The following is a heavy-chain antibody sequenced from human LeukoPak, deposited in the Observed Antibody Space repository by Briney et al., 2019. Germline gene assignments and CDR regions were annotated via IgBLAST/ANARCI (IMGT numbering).Heavy chain of an antibody. J-gene: IGHJ5*02. Sequence: GGSLRLSCAASGFTFTSYVMHWVRQAPGKGLQWVALISYDGSNKYYADSVEGRFTISRDNSKNTLYLQMNSLRAEDTAVYYCARPRGAAAGTFGFDPWGQGTLVTVSS. D-gene: IGHD6-13*01. V-gene: IGHV3-30*03. CDR2: ISYDGSNK. CDR1: GFTFTSYV. CDR3: ARPRGAAAGTFGFDP.